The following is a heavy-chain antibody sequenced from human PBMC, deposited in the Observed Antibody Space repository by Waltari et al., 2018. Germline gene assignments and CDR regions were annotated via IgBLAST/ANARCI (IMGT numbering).Heavy chain of an antibody. V-gene: IGHV4-38-2*01. J-gene: IGHJ4*02. CDR3: ARVAPTTVLDY. Sequence: QVQLQESGPGLVKPSETLSLTCAVSGYSISSGYYWGWIRQPPGKGLEWIGIIYHSGSTYYNPSLKSRVTISVDTSKNQFSLKLSSVTAADTAVYYCARVAPTTVLDYWGQGTLVTVSS. D-gene: IGHD5-12*01. CDR1: GYSISSGYY. CDR2: IYHSGST.